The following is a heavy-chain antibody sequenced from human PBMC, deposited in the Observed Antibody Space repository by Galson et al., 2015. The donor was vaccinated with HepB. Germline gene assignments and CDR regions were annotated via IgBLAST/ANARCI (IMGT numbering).Heavy chain of an antibody. CDR1: GYTFTSYG. CDR3: ARARQYSSGWYGDDY. Sequence: SVKVSCKASGYTFTSYGISWVRQAPGQGLEWMGWISAYNGNTNYAQKLQGRATMTTDTSTSTAYMELRSLRSDDTAVYYCARARQYSSGWYGDDYWGQGTLVTVSS. V-gene: IGHV1-18*04. D-gene: IGHD6-19*01. J-gene: IGHJ4*02. CDR2: ISAYNGNT.